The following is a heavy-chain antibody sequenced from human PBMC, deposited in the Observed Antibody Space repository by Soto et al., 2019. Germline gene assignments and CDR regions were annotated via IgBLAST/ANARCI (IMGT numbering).Heavy chain of an antibody. CDR2: MNPNSGRT. Sequence: QVQLVQSGAEVRKPGASVKVSCKTSGYTFTDYDINWVRQAPGQGLEWVGRMNPNSGRTDYAQKLEGRVPMTRDISISTAYMELSSLGYDDTAVYFCSTWGRNGWYTGFFWGPGTLVTFSS. CDR1: GYTFTDYD. V-gene: IGHV1-8*02. CDR3: STWGRNGWYTGFF. D-gene: IGHD6-19*01. J-gene: IGHJ4*02.